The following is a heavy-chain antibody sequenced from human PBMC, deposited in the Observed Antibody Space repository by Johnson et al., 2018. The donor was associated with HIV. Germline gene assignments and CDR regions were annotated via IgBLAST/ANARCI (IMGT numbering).Heavy chain of an antibody. J-gene: IGHJ3*02. D-gene: IGHD6-19*01. Sequence: VQLVESGGGLVQPGGSLRLSCAASGFTFSSYAMSWVRQAPGKGLEWVSAIGPTGDTYYPGSVKGRFTISRENAKNSLYLQMNSLRAGDTAVYYCARGPIAVAGFDAFDIWGQGTMVTVSS. CDR2: IGPTGDT. CDR3: ARGPIAVAGFDAFDI. CDR1: GFTFSSYA. V-gene: IGHV3-13*01.